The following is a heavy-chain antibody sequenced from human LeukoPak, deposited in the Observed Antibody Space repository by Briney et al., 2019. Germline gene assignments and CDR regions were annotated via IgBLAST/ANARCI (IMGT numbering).Heavy chain of an antibody. V-gene: IGHV3-11*01. CDR1: GFTFSDYY. CDR3: ARPLRSGSDAFDI. Sequence: PGGSLRLSCAASGFTFSDYYMSWIRQAPGKGLEWVSYISSSGSTIYYADSVKGRFTISRDNAKNSLYLQMNSLRAEDTAVYCCARPLRSGSDAFDIWGQGTMVTVSS. J-gene: IGHJ3*02. CDR2: ISSSGSTI. D-gene: IGHD5-12*01.